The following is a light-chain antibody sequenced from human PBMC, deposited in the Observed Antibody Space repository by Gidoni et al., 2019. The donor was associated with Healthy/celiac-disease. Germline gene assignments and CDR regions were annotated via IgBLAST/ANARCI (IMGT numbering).Light chain of an antibody. CDR1: QSVSSN. J-gene: IGKJ1*01. V-gene: IGKV3-15*01. Sequence: IVITQPPATLSVSPGERATLSCRASQSVSSNLAWYQQKPGQAPRLLIYGASTRATGIPARFSGSGSGTEFTLTISSLQSEDFAVYYCQQYNNWPGTFGEGTKVEIK. CDR3: QQYNNWPGT. CDR2: GAS.